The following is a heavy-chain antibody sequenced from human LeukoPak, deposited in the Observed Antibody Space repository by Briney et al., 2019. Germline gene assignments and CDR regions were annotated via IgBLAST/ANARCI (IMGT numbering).Heavy chain of an antibody. V-gene: IGHV4-34*01. Sequence: SETLSLTCAVYGGSFSGYYWSWIRQPPGKGLEWIGEINHSGSTNYNPSLKSRVTISVDTSKNQFSLKLSSVTAADTAVYYCAREFLRSPLPLVQLERRCAFDIWGQGKMVTVSS. CDR3: AREFLRSPLPLVQLERRCAFDI. CDR1: GGSFSGYY. J-gene: IGHJ3*02. D-gene: IGHD1-1*01. CDR2: INHSGST.